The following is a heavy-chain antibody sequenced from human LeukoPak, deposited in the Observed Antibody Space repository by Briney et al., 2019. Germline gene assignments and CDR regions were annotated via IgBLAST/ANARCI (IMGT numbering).Heavy chain of an antibody. D-gene: IGHD3-3*01. V-gene: IGHV3-11*01. CDR1: GFTFSDYY. CDR3: AKFPLYDFWSGFASPEESYFDY. J-gene: IGHJ4*02. CDR2: ISSSGSTI. Sequence: GGSLRLSCAASGFTFSDYYMSWIRQAPGKGLEWVSYISSSGSTIYYADSVKGRFTISRDNSKNTLYLQMNSLRAEDTAVYYCAKFPLYDFWSGFASPEESYFDYWGQGTLVTVSS.